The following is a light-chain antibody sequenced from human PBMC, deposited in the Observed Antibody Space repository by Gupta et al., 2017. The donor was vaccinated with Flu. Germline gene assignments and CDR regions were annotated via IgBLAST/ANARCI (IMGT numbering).Light chain of an antibody. CDR1: SSDVGGYNY. Sequence: QSALTQPASVSGSPGQSITISCTGTSSDVGGYNYVSWSQQHPGKAPKLMIYEVSNRPSGVSNRFSGSKSGNTASLTISGLQAEDEADYYCSSYTSSSLGVFGGGTKLTVL. V-gene: IGLV2-14*01. CDR3: SSYTSSSLGV. CDR2: EVS. J-gene: IGLJ2*01.